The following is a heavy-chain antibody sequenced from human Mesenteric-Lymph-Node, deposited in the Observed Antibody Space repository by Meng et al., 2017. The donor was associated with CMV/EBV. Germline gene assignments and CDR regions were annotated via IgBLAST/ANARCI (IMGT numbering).Heavy chain of an antibody. D-gene: IGHD2-15*01. CDR2: IYSGGFST. CDR1: GFTFSTYA. V-gene: IGHV3-23*03. J-gene: IGHJ4*02. Sequence: GGSLRLSCAASGFTFSTYAMSWVRQAPGKGLEWVSVIYSGGFSTLYADSVKGRFTISRENAKNSLYLQMNSLRAGDTAVYYCARGSWGYYSYWGQGTLVTVSS. CDR3: ARGSWGYYSY.